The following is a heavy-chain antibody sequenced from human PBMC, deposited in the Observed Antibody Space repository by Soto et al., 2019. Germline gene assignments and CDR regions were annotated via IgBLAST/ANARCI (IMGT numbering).Heavy chain of an antibody. CDR3: AKDTELQAYYYYYGMDV. V-gene: IGHV3-30*18. J-gene: IGHJ6*02. Sequence: GGSLRLSCASSGFTFSSYGMHWVRQAPGKGLEWVAVISYDGSNKYYADSVKGRFTISRDNSKNTLYLQMSSLKPEDTAVYYCAKDTELQAYYYYYGMDVWGQGTAVGVAS. CDR1: GFTFSSYG. CDR2: ISYDGSNK. D-gene: IGHD1-7*01.